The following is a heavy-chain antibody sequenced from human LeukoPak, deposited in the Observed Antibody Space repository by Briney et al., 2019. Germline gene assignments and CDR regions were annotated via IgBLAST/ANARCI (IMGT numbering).Heavy chain of an antibody. CDR1: GGSFSGYY. V-gene: IGHV4-34*01. J-gene: IGHJ4*02. CDR2: INHSGST. Sequence: SETLSLTCAVYGGSFSGYYWSWIRQPPGKGLEWIGEINHSGSTNYNPSLKSRVTISVDTSKNQFSLKLSSVTAADTAVYYCASGYSYGSPSPRWDYWGLGPLGTVSS. CDR3: ASGYSYGSPSPRWDY. D-gene: IGHD5-18*01.